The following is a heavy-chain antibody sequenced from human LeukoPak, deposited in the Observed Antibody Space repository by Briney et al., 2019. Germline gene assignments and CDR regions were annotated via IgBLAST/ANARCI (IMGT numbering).Heavy chain of an antibody. Sequence: PGGSLRLSCVASGFTFSNYWMSWGRQAPGKGLEWVANIKQDGSETYYVDSVKGRFTISRDNAKNSLYLQISSLRVEDAAVYYCARTVRGIVMPHNAFDIWGQGTMVTVSS. V-gene: IGHV3-7*01. D-gene: IGHD1-26*01. CDR1: GFTFSNYW. CDR3: ARTVRGIVMPHNAFDI. J-gene: IGHJ3*02. CDR2: IKQDGSET.